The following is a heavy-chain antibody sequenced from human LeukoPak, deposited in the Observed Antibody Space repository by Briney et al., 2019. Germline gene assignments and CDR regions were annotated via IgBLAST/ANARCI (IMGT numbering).Heavy chain of an antibody. D-gene: IGHD3-10*01. Sequence: SQTLSLTCTVSGGSISSGGYYWSWIRPHPGKGLEWIGYIYYSGSTYYNPSLKSRVTISVDTSKNQFSLKLSSVTAAVTAVYYWTRGQRGCFDYWGQGTLVTVSS. J-gene: IGHJ4*02. V-gene: IGHV4-31*03. CDR2: IYYSGST. CDR3: TRGQRGCFDY. CDR1: GGSISSGGYY.